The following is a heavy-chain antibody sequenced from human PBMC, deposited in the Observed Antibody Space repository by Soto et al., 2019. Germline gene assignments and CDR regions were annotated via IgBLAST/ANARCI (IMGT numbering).Heavy chain of an antibody. D-gene: IGHD3-10*01. CDR1: GYSFTSYW. J-gene: IGHJ5*02. CDR3: ARLKGTMVRGVTNWFDP. Sequence: GESLKISCKVSGYSFTSYWIGWVRQMPGKGLEWMGIIYPGDSHTRYSPSFQGQVTISADKSISTAYLQWSSLKASDTAMYYCARLKGTMVRGVTNWFDPWGQGTLVTVS. V-gene: IGHV5-51*01. CDR2: IYPGDSHT.